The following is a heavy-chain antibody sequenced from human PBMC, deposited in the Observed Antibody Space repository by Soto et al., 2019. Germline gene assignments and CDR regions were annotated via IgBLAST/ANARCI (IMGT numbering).Heavy chain of an antibody. J-gene: IGHJ6*02. CDR1: GGTFSSYA. V-gene: IGHV1-69*13. Sequence: SVKVSCKASGGTFSSYAISWVRQAPGQGLEWMGGIIPIFGTANYAQKFQGRVTITADESTSTAYMELSSLRSEDTAVYYCASLGRGYSYGPGNYYGMDVWGQGTTVTVSS. D-gene: IGHD5-18*01. CDR3: ASLGRGYSYGPGNYYGMDV. CDR2: IIPIFGTA.